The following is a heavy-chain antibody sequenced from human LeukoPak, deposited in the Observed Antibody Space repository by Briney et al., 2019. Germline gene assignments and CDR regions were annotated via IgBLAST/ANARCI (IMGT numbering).Heavy chain of an antibody. J-gene: IGHJ4*02. D-gene: IGHD4-17*01. V-gene: IGHV4-31*11. Sequence: PSQTLSLTCAVAGGSINGGGYYWNWVRQHPGKGLEWIGCIHPTGNLYYNPSLTGRSTISVDTSKSHFSLNLTSVTAADTAVYSWARGAGAHKVAYWRQGTLVTLPS. CDR3: ARGAGAHKVAY. CDR1: GGSINGGGYY. CDR2: IHPTGNL.